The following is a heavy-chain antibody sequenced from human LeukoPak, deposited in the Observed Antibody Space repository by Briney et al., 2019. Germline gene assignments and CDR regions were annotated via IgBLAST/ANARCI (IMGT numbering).Heavy chain of an antibody. CDR2: IYYSGST. J-gene: IGHJ6*02. CDR3: ARGAEYYYYGMDV. CDR1: GGSISSSTHY. Sequence: SETLSLTCTVSGGSISSSTHYWGWIRQPPGKGLEWIGSIYYSGSTYYNSSLKSRVTISVDTSKTQFSLELSSVTAADTAVYYCARGAEYYYYGMDVWGQGTTVTVSS. V-gene: IGHV4-39*07.